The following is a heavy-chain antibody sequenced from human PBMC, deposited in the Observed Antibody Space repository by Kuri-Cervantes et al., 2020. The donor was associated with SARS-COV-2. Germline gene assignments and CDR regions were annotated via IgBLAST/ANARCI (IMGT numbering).Heavy chain of an antibody. CDR2: INPNSGGT. CDR3: ATSYAAFLRYPFY. V-gene: IGHV1-2*02. J-gene: IGHJ4*02. Sequence: ASVKVSCKASGGTFSSYAISWVRQAPGQGLEWMGWINPNSGGTNYAKKFQGRVTMTRDTSISTAYMELSRLRSDDTAVYYCATSYAAFLRYPFYWGQGTLVTVSS. D-gene: IGHD1-14*01. CDR1: GGTFSSYA.